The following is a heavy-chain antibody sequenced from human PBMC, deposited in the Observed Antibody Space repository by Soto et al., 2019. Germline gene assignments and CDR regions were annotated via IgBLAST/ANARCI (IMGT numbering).Heavy chain of an antibody. V-gene: IGHV1-69*13. CDR3: ARSLQYYYDSSGYDIFDY. J-gene: IGHJ4*02. CDR1: GGTFSSYA. D-gene: IGHD3-22*01. CDR2: IIPIFGTA. Sequence: GASVKVSCKASGGTFSSYAISWVRQAPGQGLEWMGGIIPIFGTANYAQKFQGRVTITADESTSTAYMELSSLRSEDTAVYYCARSLQYYYDSSGYDIFDYWGQGTLVTVSS.